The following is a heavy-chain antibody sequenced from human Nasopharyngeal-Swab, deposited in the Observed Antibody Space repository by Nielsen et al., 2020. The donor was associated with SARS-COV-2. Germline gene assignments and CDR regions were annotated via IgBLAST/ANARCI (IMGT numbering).Heavy chain of an antibody. CDR1: GFTFIPYW. CDR3: ARDEILDY. V-gene: IGHV3-7*01. D-gene: IGHD2/OR15-2a*01. CDR2: VKQDGTEK. Sequence: GESLKLSCAASGFTFIPYWMTWVRQAPGKGLEWVANVKQDGTEKYFVDSVKGRFTISRDNAKNSLYLHMNSLRAEDTAVYYCARDEILDYWGQGTLVTVSS. J-gene: IGHJ4*02.